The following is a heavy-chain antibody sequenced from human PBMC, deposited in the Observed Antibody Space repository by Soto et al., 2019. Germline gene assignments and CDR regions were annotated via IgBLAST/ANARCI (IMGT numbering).Heavy chain of an antibody. CDR1: GGTFSSYA. J-gene: IGHJ4*02. CDR2: IIPIFGTA. Sequence: GVSVKVSCKASGGTFSSYAISWVRQAPGQGLEWMGGIIPIFGTANYAQKFQGRVTITADESTSTAYMELSSLRSEDTAVYYCARDRDPTYYDFWSGYYIYYWGQGTLVTVSS. D-gene: IGHD3-3*01. V-gene: IGHV1-69*13. CDR3: ARDRDPTYYDFWSGYYIYY.